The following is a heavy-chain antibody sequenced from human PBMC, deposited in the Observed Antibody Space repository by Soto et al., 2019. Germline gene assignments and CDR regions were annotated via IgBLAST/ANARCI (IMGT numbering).Heavy chain of an antibody. CDR1: GGSINSDEYY. Sequence: QVQLQESGPGLVKPSQTLSLTCSVSGGSINSDEYYWSWIRQPPGGGLEWIGHVYYTGRTPYSPSLKSRLTISIDTSKNQFSLRLTSVSAADAAVYYCARDRSNSPDLFDSWGQGTLVAVSS. J-gene: IGHJ4*02. D-gene: IGHD4-4*01. CDR2: VYYTGRT. CDR3: ARDRSNSPDLFDS. V-gene: IGHV4-30-4*01.